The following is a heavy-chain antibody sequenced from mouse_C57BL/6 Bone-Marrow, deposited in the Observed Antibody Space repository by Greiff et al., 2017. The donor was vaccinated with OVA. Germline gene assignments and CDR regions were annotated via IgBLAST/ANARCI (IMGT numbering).Heavy chain of an antibody. CDR1: GYTFTSYW. Sequence: QVQLQQPGAELVRPGTSVKLSCKASGYTFTSYWMHWVKQRPGQGLEWIGVIDPSDSYTNYNQKFKGKATLTVDTSSSTAYMQLSSLTSEDSAVYYCAREDYYGISDYWGQGTTLTVSS. J-gene: IGHJ2*01. CDR2: IDPSDSYT. V-gene: IGHV1-59*01. CDR3: AREDYYGISDY. D-gene: IGHD2-1*01.